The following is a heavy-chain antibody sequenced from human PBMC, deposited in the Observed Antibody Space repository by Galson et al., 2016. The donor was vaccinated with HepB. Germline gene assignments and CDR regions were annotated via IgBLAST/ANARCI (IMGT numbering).Heavy chain of an antibody. CDR1: GYTFTSSY. CDR2: INPSGGRT. J-gene: IGHJ4*02. D-gene: IGHD2-15*01. Sequence: SCKASGYTFTSSYMHWVRQAPGQGLEWMGIINPSGGRTRYAQEFKGRVTMTRDTSTSTVDMELSSLRSDDTAVYYCTRGLGYCSGGSCHSLDYWGQGVLVTVSS. V-gene: IGHV1-46*01. CDR3: TRGLGYCSGGSCHSLDY.